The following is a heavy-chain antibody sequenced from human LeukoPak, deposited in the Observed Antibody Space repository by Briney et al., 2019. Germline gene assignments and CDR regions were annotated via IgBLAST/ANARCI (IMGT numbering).Heavy chain of an antibody. Sequence: KSGESLKISCKGSGYSFTTYWIGWVRQMPGKGLEWMGIIYPGDSDTRYSPSFQGQVTISADKSISTAYLQWSSLKASDTAMYYCARRGYCSGGSCHSNALDIWGQGTMVTVSS. CDR3: ARRGYCSGGSCHSNALDI. V-gene: IGHV5-51*01. D-gene: IGHD2-15*01. CDR1: GYSFTTYW. CDR2: IYPGDSDT. J-gene: IGHJ3*02.